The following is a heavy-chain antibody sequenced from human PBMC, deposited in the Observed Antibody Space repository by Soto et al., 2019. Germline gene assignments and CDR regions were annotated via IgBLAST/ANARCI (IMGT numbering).Heavy chain of an antibody. CDR3: ARVRVAVAGPGYYGMDV. D-gene: IGHD6-19*01. V-gene: IGHV1-69*01. CDR1: GGTFSSYA. CDR2: IIPIFGTA. Sequence: QVQLVQSGAEVKKPGSSVKVSCKASGGTFSSYAISWVRQAPGQGLEWMGGIIPIFGTANYAQKFQGRVTITADVSTSTAYMELSSLRSEDTAVYYCARVRVAVAGPGYYGMDVWGQGTTVTVSS. J-gene: IGHJ6*02.